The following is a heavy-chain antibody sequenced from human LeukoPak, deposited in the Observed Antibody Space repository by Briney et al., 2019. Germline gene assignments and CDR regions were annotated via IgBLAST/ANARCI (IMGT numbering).Heavy chain of an antibody. V-gene: IGHV4-39*01. Sequence: SETLSLTCTVSGGSISSSSYYWGWIRQPPGKGLEWIGSISYSGSTYCNPSLKSRVTISVDTSKNQFSLKLSSVTAADTAVYYCARPTTRLATVIVDWGQGTLVTVSS. CDR1: GGSISSSSYY. CDR3: ARPTTRLATVIVD. J-gene: IGHJ4*02. D-gene: IGHD2-15*01. CDR2: ISYSGST.